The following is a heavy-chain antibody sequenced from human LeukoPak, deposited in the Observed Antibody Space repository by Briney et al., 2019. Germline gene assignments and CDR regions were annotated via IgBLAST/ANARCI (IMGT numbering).Heavy chain of an antibody. J-gene: IGHJ3*02. CDR1: GFTFSSYS. Sequence: PGGSLRLSCAASGFTFSSYSMNWVRQAPGKGLEWVSSISSSSSYIYYADSVKGRFTISRDNAKNSLYLQMNSLRAEDTAVYYCARRHLYYDSTLDAFDIWGQGTMVTVSS. V-gene: IGHV3-21*01. D-gene: IGHD3-22*01. CDR2: ISSSSSYI. CDR3: ARRHLYYDSTLDAFDI.